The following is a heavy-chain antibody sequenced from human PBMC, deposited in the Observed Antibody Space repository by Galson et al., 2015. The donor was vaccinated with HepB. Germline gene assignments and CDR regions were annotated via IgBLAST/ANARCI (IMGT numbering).Heavy chain of an antibody. D-gene: IGHD3-10*01. CDR1: GFTFSSYA. Sequence: SLRLSCAASGFTFSSYAMHWVRQAPGKGLEYVSAISSNGGSTYYADSVKGRFTISRDNSKNTLYLQMSSLRAEDTAVYYCARASGGSGSYYKGGMDVWGQGTTVTVSS. V-gene: IGHV3-64D*06. J-gene: IGHJ6*02. CDR2: ISSNGGST. CDR3: ARASGGSGSYYKGGMDV.